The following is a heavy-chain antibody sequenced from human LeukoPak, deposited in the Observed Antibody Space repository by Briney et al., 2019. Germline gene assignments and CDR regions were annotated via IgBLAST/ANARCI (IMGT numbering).Heavy chain of an antibody. V-gene: IGHV3-23*01. CDR3: AKDFYYYYMNV. CDR2: ISSSSSSYI. CDR1: GFTFSSYA. J-gene: IGHJ6*03. Sequence: GGSLRLSCAASGFTFSSYAMSWVRQAPGKGPEWVSSISSSSSSYIYYADSVKGRFTISRDNSENTLYLQMNSLRAEDTAIYYCAKDFYYYYMNVWGKGTTVTMSS.